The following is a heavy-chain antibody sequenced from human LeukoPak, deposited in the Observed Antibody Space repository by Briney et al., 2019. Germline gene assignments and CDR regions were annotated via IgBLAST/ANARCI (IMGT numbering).Heavy chain of an antibody. V-gene: IGHV3-15*01. CDR3: TTDPVVVVPAASRDGDS. CDR1: GFTFSNAW. J-gene: IGHJ4*02. CDR2: IKSKTDGGTT. Sequence: GGSLRLSCAASGFTFSNAWMSWVRQAPGKGLERVGRIKSKTDGGTTDYAAPVKGRFTISRDDSKNTLYLQMNSLKTAETAVSYCTTDPVVVVPAASRDGDSWGRGALVTVSS. D-gene: IGHD2-2*01.